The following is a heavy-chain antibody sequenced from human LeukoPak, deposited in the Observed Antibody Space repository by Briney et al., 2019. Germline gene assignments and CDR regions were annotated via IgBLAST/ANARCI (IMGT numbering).Heavy chain of an antibody. CDR3: ARAYDSSDYNWFDP. V-gene: IGHV4-39*07. Sequence: SETLSLTCTVSGGSISSRSYYWGWIRQPPGKGLEWIGEIYHSGSTNYNPSLKSRVTISVDKSKNQFSLKLSSVTAADTAVYYCARAYDSSDYNWFDPWGQGTLVTVSS. CDR2: IYHSGST. CDR1: GGSISSRSYY. D-gene: IGHD3-22*01. J-gene: IGHJ5*02.